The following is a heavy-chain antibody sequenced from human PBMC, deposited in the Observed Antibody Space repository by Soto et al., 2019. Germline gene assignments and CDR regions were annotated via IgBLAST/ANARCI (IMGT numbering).Heavy chain of an antibody. CDR1: GGSISSGGYY. Sequence: QVQLQESGPGLVKPSQNLSLTCTVSGGSISSGGYYWSWISQHPGKGLEWIGYIYYSGSTYYNPSLKSRVTISVDTSKNQFSLKLSSVTAADTAVYYCARVTDDYGDRGWFDPWGQGTLVTVSS. CDR3: ARVTDDYGDRGWFDP. V-gene: IGHV4-31*03. J-gene: IGHJ5*02. CDR2: IYYSGST. D-gene: IGHD4-17*01.